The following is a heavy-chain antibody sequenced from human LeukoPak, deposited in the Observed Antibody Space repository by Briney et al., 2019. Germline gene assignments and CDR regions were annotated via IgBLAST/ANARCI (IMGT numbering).Heavy chain of an antibody. Sequence: SETLSLTCTVSGGSISSYYWSWIRQPPGKGLEWIGYIYYSGSTNYNPSLKSRVTISLDTSKNQFSLNLSSVTAADTAVYYCARKSFHTSSYDYWGQGTLVTVSS. CDR3: ARKSFHTSSYDY. V-gene: IGHV4-59*01. CDR1: GGSISSYY. D-gene: IGHD2-2*01. CDR2: IYYSGST. J-gene: IGHJ4*02.